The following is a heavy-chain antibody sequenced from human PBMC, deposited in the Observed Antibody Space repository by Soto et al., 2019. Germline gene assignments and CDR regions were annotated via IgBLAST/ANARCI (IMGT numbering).Heavy chain of an antibody. J-gene: IGHJ4*02. CDR3: ARDHPNRNYGTCFDY. D-gene: IGHD1-7*01. Sequence: GGSLRLSCAASGFMFSIYEMNWVHQAPGKGLEWVSYISSGGINIHYADSVKGRFTISRDNAKNSLYLQMDNLRAEDTAVYYCARDHPNRNYGTCFDYWGQGTPVTVSS. CDR2: ISSGGINI. V-gene: IGHV3-48*03. CDR1: GFMFSIYE.